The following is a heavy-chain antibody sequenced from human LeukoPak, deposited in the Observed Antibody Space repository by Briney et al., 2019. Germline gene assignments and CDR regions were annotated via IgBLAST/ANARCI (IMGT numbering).Heavy chain of an antibody. CDR2: IIPIFGTA. Sequence: SVKVSCEASGGTFSSYAISWVRQAPGQGLEWMGGIIPIFGTANYAQKFQGRVTITTDESTSTAYMELSSLRSEDTAVYYCARVVPAARSLDPWGQGTLVTVPS. D-gene: IGHD2-2*01. J-gene: IGHJ5*02. CDR1: GGTFSSYA. V-gene: IGHV1-69*05. CDR3: ARVVPAARSLDP.